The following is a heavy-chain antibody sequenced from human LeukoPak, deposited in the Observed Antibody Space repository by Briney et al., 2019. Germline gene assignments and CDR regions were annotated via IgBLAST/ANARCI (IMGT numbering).Heavy chain of an antibody. CDR1: GGSISSSSYY. V-gene: IGHV4-39*01. CDR2: IYYSGST. CDR3: ARHRSYYYGSGSYPFDY. J-gene: IGHJ4*02. Sequence: SETLSLTCTVSGGSISSSSYYWGWIRRPPGKGLEWIGSIYYSGSTYYSPSLKSRVTISVDTSKNQFSLKLSSVTAADTAVYYCARHRSYYYGSGSYPFDYWGQGTLLTVSS. D-gene: IGHD3-10*01.